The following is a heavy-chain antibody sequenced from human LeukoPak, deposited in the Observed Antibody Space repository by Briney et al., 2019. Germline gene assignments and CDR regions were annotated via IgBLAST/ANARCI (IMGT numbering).Heavy chain of an antibody. CDR2: ISSSSSYI. CDR3: ARDLVAGGFDY. V-gene: IGHV3-21*01. D-gene: IGHD2-15*01. Sequence: GGSLRLSCAASGFTFSSYSMNWVRQAPGKGLEWVSSISSSSSYIYYADSVKGRFTISRDNAKNSLYLQMNSLGAEDTAVYYCARDLVAGGFDYWGQGTLVTVSS. CDR1: GFTFSSYS. J-gene: IGHJ4*02.